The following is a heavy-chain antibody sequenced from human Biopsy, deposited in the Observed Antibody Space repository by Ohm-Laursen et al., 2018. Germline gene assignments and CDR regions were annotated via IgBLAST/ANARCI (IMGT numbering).Heavy chain of an antibody. D-gene: IGHD1-14*01. V-gene: IGHV3-23*01. CDR1: GFPFHNYA. J-gene: IGHJ5*01. CDR2: INAPGGKT. CDR3: VKQWGGYNFDS. Sequence: SLRLSCAASGFPFHNYAMSWVRQAPRKGLEWVSGINAPGGKTYYADSVRGRFTISRDNSKQMVHLEINSLTADDTAVYYCVKQWGGYNFDSWGQGTLVTVSS.